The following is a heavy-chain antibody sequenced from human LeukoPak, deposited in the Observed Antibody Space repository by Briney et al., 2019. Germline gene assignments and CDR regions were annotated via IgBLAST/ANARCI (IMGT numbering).Heavy chain of an antibody. D-gene: IGHD3-22*01. CDR1: GGSISSSSYY. Sequence: SETLSLTCTVSGGSISSSSYYWGWIRQPPGKGLEWIGSIYYSGSTYYNPSLKSRVTISVDTSRNQFSLKLTSVTAADTAVYYCAKSSGYGLVDIWGQGTMVTVSS. CDR2: IYYSGST. CDR3: AKSSGYGLVDI. V-gene: IGHV4-39*07. J-gene: IGHJ3*02.